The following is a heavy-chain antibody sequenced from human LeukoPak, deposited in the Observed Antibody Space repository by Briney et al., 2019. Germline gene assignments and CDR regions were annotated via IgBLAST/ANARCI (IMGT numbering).Heavy chain of an antibody. Sequence: PSETLSLTCSVSGASTRSRNYYWGWVRQPPGKGLEWIASIYYSGNIFFNPPLMSRVTISIDTSTGQFSLKLNSVTAADTAVCYCARHGNYVFDSWGQGTLVIVSS. CDR3: ARHGNYVFDS. J-gene: IGHJ4*02. D-gene: IGHD1-7*01. CDR1: GASTRSRNYY. V-gene: IGHV4-39*01. CDR2: IYYSGNI.